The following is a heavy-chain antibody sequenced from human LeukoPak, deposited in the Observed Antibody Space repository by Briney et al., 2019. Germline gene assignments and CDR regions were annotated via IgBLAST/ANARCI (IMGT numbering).Heavy chain of an antibody. D-gene: IGHD1-26*01. J-gene: IGHJ4*02. Sequence: GGSLRLSCAASGFTFSSYWIHWVRQAPGKGLVWVSRIDTDGSNTNYADSVKGRFTISRDNSKNTLYLQMNSLRAEDTALYYCAREVGTFDYWGQGALVTVSS. V-gene: IGHV3-74*01. CDR3: AREVGTFDY. CDR2: IDTDGSNT. CDR1: GFTFSSYW.